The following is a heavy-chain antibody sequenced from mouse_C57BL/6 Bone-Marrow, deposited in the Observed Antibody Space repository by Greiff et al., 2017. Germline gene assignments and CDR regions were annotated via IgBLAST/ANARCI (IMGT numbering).Heavy chain of an antibody. J-gene: IGHJ4*01. CDR3: ARDMREAEGSSGYYAMDY. V-gene: IGHV5-4*01. CDR1: GFTFSSYA. D-gene: IGHD3-2*02. CDR2: ISDGGSYT. Sequence: EVKLVESGGGLVKPGGSLKLSCAASGFTFSSYAMSWVRQTPEKRLEWVATISDGGSYTYYPDNVKGRFTISRANAQKNLYLQMRHLTSEDTAMYYCARDMREAEGSSGYYAMDYWGQGTSVTVSS.